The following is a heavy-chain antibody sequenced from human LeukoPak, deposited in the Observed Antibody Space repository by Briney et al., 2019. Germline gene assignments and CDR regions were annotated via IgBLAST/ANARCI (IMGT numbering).Heavy chain of an antibody. CDR3: ARVPQSMLSNWFDP. D-gene: IGHD2-8*01. CDR1: EFTFDDYG. Sequence: GGSLRLSCAASEFTFDDYGMSWVRQAPGKGLEWVSGINWNGGSTGYADSVKGRFTISRDNAKNSLYLQMNSLRAEDTALYYCARVPQSMLSNWFDPWGQGTLVTVSS. V-gene: IGHV3-20*04. CDR2: INWNGGST. J-gene: IGHJ5*02.